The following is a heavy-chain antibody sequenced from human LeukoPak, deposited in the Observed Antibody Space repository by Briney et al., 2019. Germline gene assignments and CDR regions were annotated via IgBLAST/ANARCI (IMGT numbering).Heavy chain of an antibody. CDR3: ARVYSPRTVAGTGFDN. D-gene: IGHD6-19*01. V-gene: IGHV4-31*03. CDR2: IYHSENT. Sequence: SETLSLTCTVSGGSISSGGYYWSWIRQHPGKGLEWIGYIYHSENTNYNPSLKSRVTMSVDTSKNQFSLKLSSVTVADTAVYYCARVYSPRTVAGTGFDNWGQGTLVTVSS. J-gene: IGHJ4*02. CDR1: GGSISSGGYY.